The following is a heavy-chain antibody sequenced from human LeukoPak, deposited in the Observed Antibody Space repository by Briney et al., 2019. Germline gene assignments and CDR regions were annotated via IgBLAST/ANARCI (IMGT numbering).Heavy chain of an antibody. J-gene: IGHJ5*02. CDR3: AKDPTRLRRSRGPNWFDP. Sequence: GSLRLSCAASGFTFSSYGMHWVRQAPGKGLEWVAVISYDGSNKYYADSVKGRFTISRDNSENTLYLQMNSLRAEDTAVYYCAKDPTRLRRSRGPNWFDPWGQGTLVTVSS. D-gene: IGHD4-17*01. CDR2: ISYDGSNK. CDR1: GFTFSSYG. V-gene: IGHV3-30*18.